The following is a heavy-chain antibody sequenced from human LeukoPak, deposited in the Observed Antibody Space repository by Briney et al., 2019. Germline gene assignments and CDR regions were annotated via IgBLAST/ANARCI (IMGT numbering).Heavy chain of an antibody. D-gene: IGHD3-22*01. CDR1: GFTFSSYG. CDR2: IWYDGSNK. V-gene: IGHV3-33*01. J-gene: IGHJ4*02. CDR3: ARRDYDSSGYYYFDY. Sequence: GGSLRLSCAASGFTFSSYGMHWVRQAPGKGLEWVAVIWYDGSNKYYADSVKGRFTISRDNSKNTLYLQMNSLRAEDTAVYYCARRDYDSSGYYYFDYWGQGTLVTVSS.